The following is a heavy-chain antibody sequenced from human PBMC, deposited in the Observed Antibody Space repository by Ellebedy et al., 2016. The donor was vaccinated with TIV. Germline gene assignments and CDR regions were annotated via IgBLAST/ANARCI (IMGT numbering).Heavy chain of an antibody. CDR2: IYYSGST. J-gene: IGHJ4*02. CDR1: GGSISSSSYY. V-gene: IGHV4-39*01. CDR3: ARQWVDTAMEHFDY. D-gene: IGHD5-18*01. Sequence: SETLSLTCTVSGGSISSSSYYWGWIRQPPGKGLEWIGSIYYSGSTYYNPSLKSRVTISVDTSKNQFSLKLSSVTAADTAVYYCARQWVDTAMEHFDYWGQGTLVTVSS.